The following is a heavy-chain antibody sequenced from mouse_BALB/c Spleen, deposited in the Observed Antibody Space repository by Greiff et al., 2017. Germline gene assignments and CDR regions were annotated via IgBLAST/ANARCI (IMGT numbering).Heavy chain of an antibody. CDR1: GYTFTSYY. CDR2: INPSNGGT. Sequence: VQLQQSGAELVKPGASVKLSCKASGYTFTSYYMYWVKQRPGQGLEWIGEINPSNGGTNFNEKFKSKATLTVDKSSSTAYMQLSSLTSEDSAVYYCTRGYYGSRVFAYWGQGTLVTVSA. J-gene: IGHJ3*01. CDR3: TRGYYGSRVFAY. V-gene: IGHV1S81*02. D-gene: IGHD1-1*01.